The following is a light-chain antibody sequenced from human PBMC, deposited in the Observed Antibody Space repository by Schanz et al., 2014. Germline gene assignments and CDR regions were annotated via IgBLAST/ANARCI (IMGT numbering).Light chain of an antibody. Sequence: DIVVTQSPATLSLSPGERATLSCRSSQNVGTYLAWYQQKPGQAPRLLIHSAFTRVTGIPDRFIGSGSGTDFTLTISRLEPEDFAVYYCQQFHNSPWTFGQGT. J-gene: IGKJ1*01. CDR3: QQFHNSPWT. V-gene: IGKV3-20*01. CDR1: QNVGTY. CDR2: SAF.